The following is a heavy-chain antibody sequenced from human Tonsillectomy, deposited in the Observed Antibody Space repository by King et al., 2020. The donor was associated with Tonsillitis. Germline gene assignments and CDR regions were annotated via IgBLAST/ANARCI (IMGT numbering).Heavy chain of an antibody. CDR3: ARRGGTYWPYDY. D-gene: IGHD1-26*01. Sequence: ITLKESGPTLVKPTQTLTLTCTFSGFSLSTSGVGVGWIRQPPGKALEWLSLIYWDVDKRYSPSLKSRLTITKDTSKNQVVLTMTNMDPVDTATYYCARRGGTYWPYDYWGQGTLVTVSS. CDR1: GFSLSTSGVG. J-gene: IGHJ4*02. V-gene: IGHV2-5*02. CDR2: IYWDVDK.